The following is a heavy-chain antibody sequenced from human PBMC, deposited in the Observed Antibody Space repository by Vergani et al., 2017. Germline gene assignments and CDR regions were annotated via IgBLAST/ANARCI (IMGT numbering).Heavy chain of an antibody. D-gene: IGHD4-23*01. J-gene: IGHJ6*02. CDR2: IIPIFGTA. Sequence: QVQLVQSGAEVKKPGSSVKVSCKASGGTFSSYAISWVRQAPGQGLEWMGGIIPIFGTANYAQKFQGRVTITADESTSTAYMELSSLRSEDTAVYYCARDRKAVVTLADYYGMDVWGQGTTVTVSS. CDR1: GGTFSSYA. CDR3: ARDRKAVVTLADYYGMDV. V-gene: IGHV1-69*01.